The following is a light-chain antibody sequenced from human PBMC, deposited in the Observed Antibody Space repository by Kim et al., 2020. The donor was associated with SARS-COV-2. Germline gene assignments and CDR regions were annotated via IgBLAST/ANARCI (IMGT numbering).Light chain of an antibody. CDR2: GRN. J-gene: IGLJ2*01. CDR1: SLRSYY. Sequence: VALGQTVRITCQGDSLRSYYATWDQQRPRQAPVLVIYGRNNRPSGIPDRFSGSSSGNTASLTISGAQAEDEADFYCQSRDSGGNVLFGGGTQLTVL. V-gene: IGLV3-19*01. CDR3: QSRDSGGNVL.